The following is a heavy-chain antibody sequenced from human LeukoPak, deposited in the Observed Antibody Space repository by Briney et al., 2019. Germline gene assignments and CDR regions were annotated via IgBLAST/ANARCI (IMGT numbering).Heavy chain of an antibody. V-gene: IGHV3-15*01. Sequence: PGESLRLSCAASGFTFSNALMTWVRQAPGKGLEWVGHIKSNIDGGTTDCAAAVKGRFSISRDDSKNALYLQMNSLKTEDTALYYCTTGDGVAWGQGTMVTLSS. J-gene: IGHJ3*01. CDR2: IKSNIDGGTT. CDR3: TTGDGVA. CDR1: GFTFSNAL. D-gene: IGHD3-10*01.